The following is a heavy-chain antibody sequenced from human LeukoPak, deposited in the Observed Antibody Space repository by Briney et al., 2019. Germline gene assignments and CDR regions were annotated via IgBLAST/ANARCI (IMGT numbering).Heavy chain of an antibody. CDR3: ARVNRGYCSGGSCYLLPFDI. CDR2: IIPIFGTA. J-gene: IGHJ3*02. V-gene: IGHV1-69*05. CDR1: GGTFSSYA. Sequence: SVKVSCKAFGGTFSSYAISWVRQAPGQGLEWMGGIIPIFGTANYAQKFQGRVTITTDESTSTAYMELSSLRSEDTAVYYCARVNRGYCSGGSCYLLPFDIWGQGTMVTVSS. D-gene: IGHD2-15*01.